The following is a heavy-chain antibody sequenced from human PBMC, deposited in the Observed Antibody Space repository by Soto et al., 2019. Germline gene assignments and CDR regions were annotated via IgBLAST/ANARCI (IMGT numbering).Heavy chain of an antibody. J-gene: IGHJ6*03. CDR2: IKQDGSEK. CDR1: GFTFSSYW. V-gene: IGHV3-7*01. Sequence: EVQLVESGGGLVQPGGSLRLSCAASGFTFSSYWMSWVRQAPGKGLEWVANIKQDGSEKYYVDSVKGRFTNSRDNAKNSLYLQMNRLRAEDTAVYYCGRVGVVTDYYYYYMDLWGKGTTVTVSS. D-gene: IGHD3-3*01. CDR3: GRVGVVTDYYYYYMDL.